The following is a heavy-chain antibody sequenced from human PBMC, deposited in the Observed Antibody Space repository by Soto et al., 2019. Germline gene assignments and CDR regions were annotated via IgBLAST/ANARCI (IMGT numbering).Heavy chain of an antibody. Sequence: VQLVESGGGLVQPGGSLRLSCAASGFTFSSYWMHWVRQTPGKGLVWVGRITNDGKSAYYADSVKGRFTISRDNAKNTLYLQMNGLRDDDTSVFYCARDIWGGPDGWGNGTTVIVAS. CDR1: GFTFSSYW. CDR2: ITNDGKSA. D-gene: IGHD3-3*01. CDR3: ARDIWGGPDG. J-gene: IGHJ6*04. V-gene: IGHV3-74*01.